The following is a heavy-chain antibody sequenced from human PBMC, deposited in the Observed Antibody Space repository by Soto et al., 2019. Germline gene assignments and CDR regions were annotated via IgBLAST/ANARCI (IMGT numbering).Heavy chain of an antibody. V-gene: IGHV1-69*13. CDR1: GGTFSSYA. D-gene: IGHD3-22*01. J-gene: IGHJ4*02. CDR3: GRRRHYYDSSGDGY. Sequence: ASVKFSCKASGGTFSSYAISWVRQAPGQGLECMGGIIPIFGTANYAQKFQGRVTITAXXXXSXXXMXLXXLRXEGTGVYYCGRRRHYYDSSGDGYWGQGTLVTVSS. CDR2: IIPIFGTA.